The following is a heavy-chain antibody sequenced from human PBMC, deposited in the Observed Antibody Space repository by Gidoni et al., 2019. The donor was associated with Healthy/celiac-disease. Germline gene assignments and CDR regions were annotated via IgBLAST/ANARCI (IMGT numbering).Heavy chain of an antibody. D-gene: IGHD6-13*01. J-gene: IGHJ1*01. CDR2: MRGSGGST. CDR3: AKGSSSWFAPDEYFQH. V-gene: IGHV3-23*04. CDR1: GFTFSSYA. Sequence: EVQLVESEGGLVQPGGSLRLSCAASGFTFSSYAMSWVRQAPGKGLEWVSAMRGSGGSTYYADSVKGRFTISRDNSKNTLYLQMNSLRAEDTAVYYCAKGSSSWFAPDEYFQHWGQGTLVTVSS.